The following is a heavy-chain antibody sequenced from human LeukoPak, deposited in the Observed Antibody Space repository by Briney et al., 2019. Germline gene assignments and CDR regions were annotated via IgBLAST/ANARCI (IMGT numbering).Heavy chain of an antibody. D-gene: IGHD3-22*01. J-gene: IGHJ4*02. CDR1: DDSISSNRYF. V-gene: IGHV4-39*07. CDR3: ARRYYYDSSGYYYDY. Sequence: SETLSLTCTISDDSISSNRYFWAWIRQPPGKGLEWPASINYNWRTFYNPSLQSRLTISIDTAKRQFSLKLTSVTAADTAVYYCARRYYYDSSGYYYDYWGQGTLVTVSS. CDR2: INYNWRT.